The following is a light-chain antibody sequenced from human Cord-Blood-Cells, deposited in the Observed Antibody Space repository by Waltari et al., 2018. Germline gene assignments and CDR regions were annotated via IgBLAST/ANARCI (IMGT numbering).Light chain of an antibody. CDR3: QQRSNWPPT. J-gene: IGKJ4*01. CDR1: PSFSSY. CDR2: DAS. Sequence: EIVLTQSTATLSLSPGERAPLSCRASPSFSSYLAWYQQKPGQAPRFLIYDASNRATGIPARFSGSGSGTDFTLTISSLEPEDFAVYYCQQRSNWPPTFGGGTKVEIK. V-gene: IGKV3-11*01.